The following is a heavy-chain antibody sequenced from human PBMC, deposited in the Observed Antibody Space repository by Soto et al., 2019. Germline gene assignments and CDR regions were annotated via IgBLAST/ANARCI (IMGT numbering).Heavy chain of an antibody. CDR3: ARVYSYGLNFDY. V-gene: IGHV1-2*02. CDR1: GYTFNGYY. D-gene: IGHD5-18*01. Sequence: QVQLVQSGAEVKKPGASVKVSCKASGYTFNGYYIHWVRQAPGQGLEWMGWINPYNGGTHYAQKSQGRITLTSDTSTSTAYMEVSRLRSDDTAVYYCARVYSYGLNFDYWGQGTLVTVSS. J-gene: IGHJ4*02. CDR2: INPYNGGT.